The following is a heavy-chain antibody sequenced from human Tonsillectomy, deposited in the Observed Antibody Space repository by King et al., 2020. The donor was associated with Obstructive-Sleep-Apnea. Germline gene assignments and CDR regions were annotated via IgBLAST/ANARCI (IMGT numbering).Heavy chain of an antibody. CDR1: GFNFSSYA. CDR2: ISGSGGST. V-gene: IGHV3-23*04. J-gene: IGHJ4*02. Sequence: VQLVESGGGLVQPGGSLRLSCAASGFNFSSYAMSWVRQASGKGLGWVPAISGSGGSTYYADSVKGRLNISRDNYKNTLYLQMNSLRAEDTAVYYCAKDRKGTTVSSPGYWGQGTLVTVSS. CDR3: AKDRKGTTVSSPGY. D-gene: IGHD4-17*01.